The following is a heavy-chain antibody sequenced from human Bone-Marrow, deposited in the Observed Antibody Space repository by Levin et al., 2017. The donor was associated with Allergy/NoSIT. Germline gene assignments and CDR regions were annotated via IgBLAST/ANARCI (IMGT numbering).Heavy chain of an antibody. CDR2: IDPTDGAT. CDR3: ARNLGYCTADSCPGMDV. CDR1: GYTFTTYY. V-gene: IGHV1-46*01. Sequence: GESLKISCKASGYTFTTYYIHWVRQVPGQGREWMGMIDPTDGATYYAQMFQGRVTMTRDTSTNTVYMELSSLRSEDTAVYYCARNLGYCTADSCPGMDVWGQGTTVTVSS. D-gene: IGHD2-15*01. J-gene: IGHJ6*02.